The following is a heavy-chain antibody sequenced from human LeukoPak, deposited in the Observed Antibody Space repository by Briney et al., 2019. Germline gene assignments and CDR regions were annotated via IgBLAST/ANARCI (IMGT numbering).Heavy chain of an antibody. CDR1: GGSISSYY. J-gene: IGHJ5*02. CDR3: ASSAAVGGVKWFDP. Sequence: SETLSLTCTVFGGSISSYYWSWIRQTAGKGLEWIGRIYNTGSTDYSPSLRSRVTISVDKSKNQPSLKLNSVTAADTAVYYCASSAAVGGVKWFDPWGQGTLVTVSS. D-gene: IGHD6-19*01. V-gene: IGHV4-4*07. CDR2: IYNTGST.